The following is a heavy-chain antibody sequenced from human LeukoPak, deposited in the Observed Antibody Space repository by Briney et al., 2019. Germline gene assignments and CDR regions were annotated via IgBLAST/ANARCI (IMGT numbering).Heavy chain of an antibody. D-gene: IGHD6-13*01. J-gene: IGHJ6*03. Sequence: GGSLRLSCAASGFTFSTYGLHWVRQAPGKGPEWVAVISNDGSNKYHAESVRGRFTISRDNSKNTLYLQMNSLRAEDTAVYYCARVRISAAPNGVDYYYYMDVWGKGTTVTVSS. CDR2: ISNDGSNK. V-gene: IGHV3-30*03. CDR1: GFTFSTYG. CDR3: ARVRISAAPNGVDYYYYMDV.